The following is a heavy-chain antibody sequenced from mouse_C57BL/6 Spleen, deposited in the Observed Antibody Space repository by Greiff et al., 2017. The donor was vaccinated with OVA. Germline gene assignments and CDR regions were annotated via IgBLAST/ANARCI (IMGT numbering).Heavy chain of an antibody. CDR1: GFSLSTFGMG. D-gene: IGHD2-4*01. J-gene: IGHJ4*01. V-gene: IGHV8-8*01. CDR3: ARIEDYYDYDGVAMDY. CDR2: IWWDDDK. Sequence: QVTLKESGPWILQPSQTLSLTCSFSGFSLSTFGMGVGWIRQPSGKGLEWLAHIWWDDDKYYNPALKSRLTISKDTPKNQVFLKIANVDTADTATYYCARIEDYYDYDGVAMDYWGQGTSVTVSS.